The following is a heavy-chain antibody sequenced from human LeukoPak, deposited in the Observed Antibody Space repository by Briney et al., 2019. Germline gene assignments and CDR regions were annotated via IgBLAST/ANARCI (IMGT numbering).Heavy chain of an antibody. Sequence: SQTLSLTCTVSGGSISSGDYYWSWIRQPPGKGLEWIGYIYYSGSTYYNPSLKSRVTISVDTSKNQFSLKLSSVTAADTAVYFCARGTGYTSGWGYYYCDYWGQGTLVTVSS. CDR2: IYYSGST. D-gene: IGHD6-19*01. CDR3: ARGTGYTSGWGYYYCDY. V-gene: IGHV4-30-4*01. J-gene: IGHJ4*02. CDR1: GGSISSGDYY.